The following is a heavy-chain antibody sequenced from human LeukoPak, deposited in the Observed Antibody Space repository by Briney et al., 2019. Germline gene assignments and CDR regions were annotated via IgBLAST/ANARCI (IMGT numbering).Heavy chain of an antibody. J-gene: IGHJ5*02. CDR2: IYTSGST. V-gene: IGHV4-4*07. CDR3: ARVLTTVTTSWFDP. Sequence: ASETLSLTCTVSGGSISSYYWSWIRQPAGKGLEWIGHIYTSGSTNYDPSLKSRVTMSVDTSKNQFSLKLSSVTAADTAVYYCARVLTTVTTSWFDPWGRGTLVTVSS. CDR1: GGSISSYY. D-gene: IGHD4-17*01.